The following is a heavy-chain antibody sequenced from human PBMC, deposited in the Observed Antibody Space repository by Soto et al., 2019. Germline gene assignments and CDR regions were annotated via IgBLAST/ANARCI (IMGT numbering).Heavy chain of an antibody. CDR3: ARMYSSGSGWFHP. V-gene: IGHV4-31*03. Sequence: SETLSLTCFVSGYSIAAGGYYWSWIRHHPGKGLEWIGSFYSSGSIIYNPSLRSRVSISGDTSSNQFSMSLTSVTAADTARYYCARMYSSGSGWFHPWGQGTLVTVSS. CDR1: GYSIAAGGYY. D-gene: IGHD6-19*01. CDR2: FYSSGSI. J-gene: IGHJ5*02.